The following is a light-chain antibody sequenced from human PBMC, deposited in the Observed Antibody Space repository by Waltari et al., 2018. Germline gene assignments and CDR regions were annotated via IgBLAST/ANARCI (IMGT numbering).Light chain of an antibody. CDR2: KTN. CDR1: PGPLSTTSY. J-gene: IGLJ3*02. V-gene: IGLV8-61*01. CDR3: LVYMGSGIWV. Sequence: QTVVTQEPSLSVSPGGTVPLTCAFSPGPLSTTSYLSWYQQSPGHTPRTLVYKTNIRSSGVPDRFSGSSLGNKAALIITGAQADDECDYYCLVYMGSGIWVFGGGTKLTVL.